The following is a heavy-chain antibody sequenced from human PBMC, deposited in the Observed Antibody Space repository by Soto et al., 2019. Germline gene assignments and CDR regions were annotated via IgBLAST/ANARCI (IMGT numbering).Heavy chain of an antibody. Sequence: PGGSLRLSCAASGFTFSDYYMSWIRQAPGKGLEWVSYISSSSSYTNYADSVKGRFTISRDNAKNSLYLQMNSLRAEDTAVYYCSRELAVAGGFYDWGKGSQVTVCS. CDR2: ISSSSSYT. J-gene: IGHJ4*02. D-gene: IGHD6-19*01. CDR1: GFTFSDYY. V-gene: IGHV3-11*05. CDR3: SRELAVAGGFYD.